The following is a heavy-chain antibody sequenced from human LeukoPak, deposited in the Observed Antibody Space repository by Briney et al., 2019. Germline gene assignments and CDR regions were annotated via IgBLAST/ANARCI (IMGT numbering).Heavy chain of an antibody. Sequence: SSVKVSCTASGYTFTIYGLSWVRQAPGQGLEWMGWISPYTHNINYAQNLQDRVTMTTDTSTSTAYLEARSLRSDDTAVYCGAMDTQSYGYYVGVIGLWGQGTLVTVSS. CDR1: GYTFTIYG. D-gene: IGHD4-17*01. V-gene: IGHV1-18*01. J-gene: IGHJ4*02. CDR2: ISPYTHNI. CDR3: AMDTQSYGYYVGVIGL.